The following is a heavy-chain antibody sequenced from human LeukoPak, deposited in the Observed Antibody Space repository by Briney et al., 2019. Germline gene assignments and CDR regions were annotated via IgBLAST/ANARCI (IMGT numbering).Heavy chain of an antibody. V-gene: IGHV1-69*13. D-gene: IGHD6-13*01. J-gene: IGHJ4*02. CDR3: ARAEGSYSSSWSLFDY. CDR1: GGTFSIYA. CDR2: IIPIFGTA. Sequence: ASVKVSCKASGGTFSIYAISWVRQAPGQGLEWMGGIIPIFGTANYAQKFQGRGAITAEESTSTAYMELRRIRSEDTAVYYCARAEGSYSSSWSLFDYWGQGTLVTVSS.